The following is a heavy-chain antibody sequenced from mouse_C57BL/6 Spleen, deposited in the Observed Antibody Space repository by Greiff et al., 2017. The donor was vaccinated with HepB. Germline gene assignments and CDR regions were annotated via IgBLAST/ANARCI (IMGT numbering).Heavy chain of an antibody. Sequence: VQLQQSGPELVKPGASVKISCKASGYAFSSSWMNWVKQRPGKGLEWIGRIYPGDGDTNYNGKFKGKATLTADKSSSTAYMQLSSLTSEDSAVYFCAREGDGRYFDDWGQGTTLTVSS. J-gene: IGHJ2*01. CDR2: IYPGDGDT. V-gene: IGHV1-82*01. D-gene: IGHD3-3*01. CDR1: GYAFSSSW. CDR3: AREGDGRYFDD.